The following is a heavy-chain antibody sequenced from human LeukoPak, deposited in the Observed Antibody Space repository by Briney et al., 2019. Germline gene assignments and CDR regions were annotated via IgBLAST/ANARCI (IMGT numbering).Heavy chain of an antibody. Sequence: GGSLRLSCAASGFTFSDYYMSWVRQAPGKGLEWVSAISGSGGSTYYADSVKGRFTISRDNSKNTLYLQMNSLRAEDTAVYYCAKDLGMIAAAYFDYWGQGTLVTVSS. CDR1: GFTFSDYY. V-gene: IGHV3-23*01. D-gene: IGHD6-13*01. J-gene: IGHJ4*02. CDR3: AKDLGMIAAAYFDY. CDR2: ISGSGGST.